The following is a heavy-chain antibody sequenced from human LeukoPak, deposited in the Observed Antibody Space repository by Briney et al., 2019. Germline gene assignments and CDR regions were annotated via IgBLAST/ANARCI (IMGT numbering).Heavy chain of an antibody. CDR1: GRPLNYYT. Sequence: SVKVSCKASGRPLNYYTMNWVRQAPGQGLEWMGRIVPMFGIPDYAQKFQGRVTLTADKSTSTAYMELSSLRSEDTAMYYCAIMGGSTTRAVDYWAQGTLVTVSS. CDR3: AIMGGSTTRAVDY. V-gene: IGHV1-69*02. D-gene: IGHD2-8*01. CDR2: IVPMFGIP. J-gene: IGHJ4*02.